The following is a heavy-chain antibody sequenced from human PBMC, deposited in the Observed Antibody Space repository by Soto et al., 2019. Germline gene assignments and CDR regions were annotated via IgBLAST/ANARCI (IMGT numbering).Heavy chain of an antibody. CDR1: GCSISSGGYY. D-gene: IGHD2-2*01. V-gene: IGHV4-31*03. CDR2: IYYSRST. Sequence: QVQLQESGPGLVKPSQTLSLTCTVSGCSISSGGYYWGWIRQHPGKGLEGIGYIYYSRSTYYNTYLKSRVTISVDTSKNQFSLKLSSVTAADTAVYYCARSSTSANYFDYWGKGTLVTVSS. CDR3: ARSSTSANYFDY. J-gene: IGHJ4*02.